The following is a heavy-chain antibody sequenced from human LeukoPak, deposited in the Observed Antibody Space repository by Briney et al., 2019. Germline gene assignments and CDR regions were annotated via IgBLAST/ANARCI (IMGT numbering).Heavy chain of an antibody. CDR2: IRSKAYGGTT. Sequence: GGSLRLSCTASGFTFGDYAMSWFRQAPGKGLEWVGFIRSKAYGGTTEYAASVKGRFTISRDDSKSIAYLQMNRLKTEDTAVYYCTRGARMWLQLGVRAFDIWGQGTMVTVSS. CDR3: TRGARMWLQLGVRAFDI. V-gene: IGHV3-49*03. J-gene: IGHJ3*02. CDR1: GFTFGDYA. D-gene: IGHD5-24*01.